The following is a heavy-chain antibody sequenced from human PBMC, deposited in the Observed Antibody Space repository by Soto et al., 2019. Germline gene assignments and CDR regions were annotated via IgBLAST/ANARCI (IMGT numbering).Heavy chain of an antibody. J-gene: IGHJ3*02. CDR1: GGSISSGDYY. CDR2: IYYSGST. D-gene: IGHD3-3*01. V-gene: IGHV4-30-4*01. Sequence: SETLSLTYTVSGGSISSGDYYWSRMRQPPGKALEWIGYIYYSGSTYYNPPLKSRVTISVDTSKNQFSLKLSSVTAADTAVYYCASQLFTSYDFWSGYSPCAFDIWGQGTMVT. CDR3: ASQLFTSYDFWSGYSPCAFDI.